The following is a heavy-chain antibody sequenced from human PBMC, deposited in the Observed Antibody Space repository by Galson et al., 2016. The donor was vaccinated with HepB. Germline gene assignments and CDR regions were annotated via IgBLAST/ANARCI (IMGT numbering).Heavy chain of an antibody. D-gene: IGHD5-18*01. CDR2: ITSYTDGGTT. J-gene: IGHJ4*02. V-gene: IGHV3-15*01. CDR3: TTSSTRGYTYGPSAY. CDR1: GFTFSRAW. Sequence: SLRLSCAASGFTFSRAWMSWVRQAPGKGLEWVGRITSYTDGGTTESAAPMQGRFTFTRDESNNRLYLQMNSLKTEDTAGYYCTTSSTRGYTYGPSAYWGRGTLVAVSS.